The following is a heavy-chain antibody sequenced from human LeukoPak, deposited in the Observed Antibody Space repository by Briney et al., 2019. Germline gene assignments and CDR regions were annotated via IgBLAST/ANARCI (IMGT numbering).Heavy chain of an antibody. Sequence: PRASVKVSCKASGYTFTSYAINWVRQATGQGLEWMGWMNPNSGNTGYAQKFQGRVTITRNTSISTAYMELSSLRSEDTAVYYCARSVGWVVGASGNWFDPWGQGTLVTISS. CDR2: MNPNSGNT. D-gene: IGHD1-26*01. CDR3: ARSVGWVVGASGNWFDP. CDR1: GYTFTSYA. J-gene: IGHJ5*02. V-gene: IGHV1-8*03.